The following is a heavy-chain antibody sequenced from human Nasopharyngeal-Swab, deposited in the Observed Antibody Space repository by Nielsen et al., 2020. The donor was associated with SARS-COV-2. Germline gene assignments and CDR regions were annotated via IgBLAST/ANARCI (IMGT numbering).Heavy chain of an antibody. D-gene: IGHD4-17*01. CDR2: ISYDGSNK. V-gene: IGHV3-30-3*01. J-gene: IGHJ6*02. CDR3: ARPYYGAYYYGMDV. CDR1: GFTFSSYA. Sequence: GESLKISCAASGFTFSSYAMHWVRQAPGKGLEWVAVISYDGSNKYYADSVKGRFTISRDNSKNTLYLQMNSLRAEDTAVYYCARPYYGAYYYGMDVWGQGTTVTVSS.